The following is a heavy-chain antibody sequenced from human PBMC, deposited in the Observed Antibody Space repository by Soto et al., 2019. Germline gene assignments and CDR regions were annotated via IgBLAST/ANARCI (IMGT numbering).Heavy chain of an antibody. V-gene: IGHV3-33*01. CDR1: GFTFSTYG. Sequence: GSLRLSCAASGFTFSTYGMHWVRQAPGKGLEWVAVIWYDGTNKYYADSVKGRFIISRDNSKDTLYLQMNSLRAEDTAVYYCARPSEQLDYFFDYWGQGTLVTVSS. CDR3: ARPSEQLDYFFDY. D-gene: IGHD6-13*01. CDR2: IWYDGTNK. J-gene: IGHJ4*02.